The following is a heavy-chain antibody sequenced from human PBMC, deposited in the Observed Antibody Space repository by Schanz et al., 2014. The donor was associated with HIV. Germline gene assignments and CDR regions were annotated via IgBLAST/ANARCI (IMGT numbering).Heavy chain of an antibody. CDR3: ALSRPSGYGGSWYFDL. J-gene: IGHJ2*01. Sequence: EVQLVESGGGLIKPGESLRLSCVTSGFTFGTKWMYWVRQGPGKGLAWVSYITPDGSVTYADSVKGRFTTSRDSSKNTLYLQTNSLRAEDTAVYYCALSRPSGYGGSWYFDLWGRGTLVAVSS. V-gene: IGHV3-74*01. CDR1: GFTFGTKW. D-gene: IGHD2-15*01. CDR2: ITPDGSVT.